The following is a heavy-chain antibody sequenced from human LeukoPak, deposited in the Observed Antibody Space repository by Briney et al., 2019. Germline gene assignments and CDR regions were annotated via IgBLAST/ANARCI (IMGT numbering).Heavy chain of an antibody. D-gene: IGHD3-22*01. J-gene: IGHJ5*02. CDR2: ISGSGGST. Sequence: SGGSLRLSCAASGFTFSSYAMSWVRQAPGKGLEWVSAISGSGGSTYYADSVKGRFTISRDNSKNTLYLQMNSLRAEDTAVYYCAKAEDYYDSSGYYEFDPWGQGTLVTVSS. CDR3: AKAEDYYDSSGYYEFDP. CDR1: GFTFSSYA. V-gene: IGHV3-23*01.